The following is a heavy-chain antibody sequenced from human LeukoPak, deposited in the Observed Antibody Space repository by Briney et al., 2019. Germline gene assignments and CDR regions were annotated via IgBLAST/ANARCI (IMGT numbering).Heavy chain of an antibody. Sequence: ASVKVSCKASGYTFTNYYMHWVRQAPGQGLEWMGGIIPIFGTANYAQKFQGRVTITADESTSTAYMELSSLRSEDTAVYYCARDARHRYCSSSSCYRGWLDPWGQGTPVTVSS. CDR3: ARDARHRYCSSSSCYRGWLDP. CDR1: GYTFTNYY. J-gene: IGHJ5*02. CDR2: IIPIFGTA. D-gene: IGHD2-2*01. V-gene: IGHV1-69*13.